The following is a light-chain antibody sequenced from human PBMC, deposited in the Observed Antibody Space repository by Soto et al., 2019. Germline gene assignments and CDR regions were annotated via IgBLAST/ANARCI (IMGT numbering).Light chain of an antibody. CDR1: QGISSY. CDR2: AAS. V-gene: IGKV1-8*01. Sequence: ALRMTQSPSSFSASTGDRVTITCRASQGISSYLAWYQQKPGKARKLLIYAASTLQSGVPSRFSGSRSGTDFTLTISCLQSEDFATYYCQQYYSYPITFGPGTKVDIK. J-gene: IGKJ3*01. CDR3: QQYYSYPIT.